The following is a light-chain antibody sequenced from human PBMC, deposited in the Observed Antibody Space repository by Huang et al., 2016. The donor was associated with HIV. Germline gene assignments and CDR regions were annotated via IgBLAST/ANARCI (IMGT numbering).Light chain of an antibody. CDR2: WAS. Sequence: DIVMTQSPDSLAVSLGERAIINCKSSQRVLYSSSNKNYLAWYQQKAGQPPKLLIYWASTRQAGVPDRVSGSGSGTDFTLSISSLQAEDVEVYYCHQYYRTPLTFGGGTKVEIK. CDR3: HQYYRTPLT. J-gene: IGKJ4*01. CDR1: QRVLYSSSNKNY. V-gene: IGKV4-1*01.